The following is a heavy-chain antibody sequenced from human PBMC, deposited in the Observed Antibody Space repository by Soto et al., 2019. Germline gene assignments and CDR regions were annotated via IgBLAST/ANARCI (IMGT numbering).Heavy chain of an antibody. D-gene: IGHD3-22*01. CDR3: ARDLSNMIGPRYGMDV. Sequence: GGSLRLSCAASGFTFSSYEMNWVRQAPGKGLEWVSYISSSGSTIYYADSVKGRFTISRDNAKNSLYLQMNSLRAEDTAVYYCARDLSNMIGPRYGMDVWGQGTTVTVSS. CDR1: GFTFSSYE. CDR2: ISSSGSTI. J-gene: IGHJ6*02. V-gene: IGHV3-48*03.